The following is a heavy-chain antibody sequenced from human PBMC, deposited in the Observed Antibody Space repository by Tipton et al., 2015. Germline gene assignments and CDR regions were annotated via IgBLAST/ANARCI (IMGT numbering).Heavy chain of an antibody. J-gene: IGHJ4*02. D-gene: IGHD1-1*01. CDR3: ARARGRHDGLFDS. CDR1: ACSISSDYY. Sequence: TLSLTCAVSACSISSDYYWGWIRQPPGKGLEWIGSISHSGNTCYNPSLKSRVTISVDTSKTQFSLKMSSVTASDTAVYYCARARGRHDGLFDSWGQGILVTVSS. CDR2: ISHSGNT. V-gene: IGHV4-38-2*01.